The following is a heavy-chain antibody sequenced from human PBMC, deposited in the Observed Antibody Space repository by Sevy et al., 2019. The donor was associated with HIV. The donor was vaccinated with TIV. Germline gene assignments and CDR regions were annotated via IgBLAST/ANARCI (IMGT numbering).Heavy chain of an antibody. CDR3: ARVGGYDRYFDY. Sequence: SETLSLTCTVSGGSISSGDYYWSWIRQPPGKGLEWIGYIYYSGSTYYNPSLKSRVTISVDTSKNQFSLKLSSVTAADTAVYYCARVGGYDRYFDYWGQGTLVTVSS. CDR1: GGSISSGDYY. V-gene: IGHV4-30-4*01. J-gene: IGHJ4*02. D-gene: IGHD5-12*01. CDR2: IYYSGST.